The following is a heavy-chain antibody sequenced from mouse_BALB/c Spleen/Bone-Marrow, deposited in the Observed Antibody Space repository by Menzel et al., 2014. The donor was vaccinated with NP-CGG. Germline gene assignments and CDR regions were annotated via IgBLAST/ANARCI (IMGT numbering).Heavy chain of an antibody. J-gene: IGHJ1*01. CDR3: TRDHYYYGNSYWYFDV. Sequence: QVQLQQSGAELVKPGASVKLSCKASGYTFTSYYMYWVKQRPGQGLEWIGGINPSNGGTNFNEKFKSKATLTVDKSSSTAYMQLSSLTSEDSAVYYCTRDHYYYGNSYWYFDVWGAGTTVTVSS. D-gene: IGHD1-1*01. CDR2: INPSNGGT. V-gene: IGHV1S81*02. CDR1: GYTFTSYY.